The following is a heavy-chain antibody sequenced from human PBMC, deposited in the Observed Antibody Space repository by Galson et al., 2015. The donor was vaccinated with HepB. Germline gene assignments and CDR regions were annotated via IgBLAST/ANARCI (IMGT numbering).Heavy chain of an antibody. Sequence: SVKVSCKASGYTFTGYYMHWVRQAPGQGLEWMGWINPNSGGTNYAQKFQGRVTMTRDTSISTAYMELSRLRSDDTAVYYCAKERYWSSTSCAGGVFDYWGQGTLVTVSS. CDR1: GYTFTGYY. V-gene: IGHV1-2*02. CDR2: INPNSGGT. D-gene: IGHD2-2*01. J-gene: IGHJ4*02. CDR3: AKERYWSSTSCAGGVFDY.